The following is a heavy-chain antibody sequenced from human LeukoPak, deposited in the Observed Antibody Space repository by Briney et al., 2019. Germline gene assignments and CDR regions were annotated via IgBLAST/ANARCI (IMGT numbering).Heavy chain of an antibody. J-gene: IGHJ6*02. CDR3: ARDRRLGDGWDGMDV. V-gene: IGHV4-59*01. D-gene: IGHD3-10*01. CDR2: ISYSGST. Sequence: SETLSLTCSVSVASISGYYWSRIRQPPGKGLEWIGCISYSGSTNYNPSLKSRVTISVDTSKNQFSLKLSSVTAADTAVYYCARDRRLGDGWDGMDVWGQRTTVTVSS. CDR1: VASISGYY.